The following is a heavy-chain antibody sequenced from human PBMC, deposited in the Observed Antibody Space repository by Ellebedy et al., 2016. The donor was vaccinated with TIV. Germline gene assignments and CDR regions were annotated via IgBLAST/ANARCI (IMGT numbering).Heavy chain of an antibody. J-gene: IGHJ4*02. Sequence: PGGSLRLSCGASGFTFSDYHMNWNRQAPGKEMEWISHISRSGSATYYADSVKGGFTSSRDNSKNSLYLQMNSLRAEDTAVYYGARDTGVGVTNFDTWGQGILVTVYS. CDR2: ISRSGSAT. V-gene: IGHV3-11*01. CDR3: ARDTGVGVTNFDT. D-gene: IGHD1-26*01. CDR1: GFTFSDYH.